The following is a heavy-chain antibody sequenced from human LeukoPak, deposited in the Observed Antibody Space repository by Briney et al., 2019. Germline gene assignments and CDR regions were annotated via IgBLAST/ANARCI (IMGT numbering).Heavy chain of an antibody. D-gene: IGHD3-22*01. CDR2: IRSKAYGGTT. J-gene: IGHJ4*02. CDR3: TRDKAGQLITGYFDY. Sequence: PGGSLRLSCTASGFTFGDYAMSWVRQAPGKGLEWVGFIRSKAYGGTTEYAASVKGRFTISRDDSKSIAYLQMNSLKTEDTAVYYCTRDKAGQLITGYFDYWGQGTLVTVSS. CDR1: GFTFGDYA. V-gene: IGHV3-49*04.